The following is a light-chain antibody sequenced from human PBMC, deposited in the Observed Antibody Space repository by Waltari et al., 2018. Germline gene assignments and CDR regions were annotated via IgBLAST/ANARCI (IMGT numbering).Light chain of an antibody. CDR2: EVS. V-gene: IGLV2-14*01. Sequence: QSALTQPASVSGSPGQSITISCTGTSSDVGCYNYVSWYQQHPGKAPKLMIYEVSNRPSGVSNRFSGSKSGNTASLTISGLQAEDEADYYCSSYTSSSTWVFGGGTKLTVL. CDR1: SSDVGCYNY. J-gene: IGLJ3*02. CDR3: SSYTSSSTWV.